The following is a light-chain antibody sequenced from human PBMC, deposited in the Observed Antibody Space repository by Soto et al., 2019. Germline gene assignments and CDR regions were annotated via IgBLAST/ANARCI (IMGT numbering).Light chain of an antibody. CDR2: EVS. Sequence: LTQPASVSGPPGQSITISCTGTSSDVGAYNYVSWYQQHPGKAPKLMIYEVSNRPSGVSNRFSGSKSGNTASLTISGLQAEDEADYYCSSYISSSTLVFGTGTKVTVL. CDR3: SSYISSSTLV. J-gene: IGLJ1*01. CDR1: SSDVGAYNY. V-gene: IGLV2-14*01.